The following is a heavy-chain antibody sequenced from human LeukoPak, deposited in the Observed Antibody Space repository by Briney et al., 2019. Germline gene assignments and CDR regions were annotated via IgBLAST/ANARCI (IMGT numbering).Heavy chain of an antibody. Sequence: KTSETLSPTCTVSGGSISSSTYSWGWIRQPPGKGLEWIANIYYSGSTYYNPSLKSRVTISVDRSKNQFSLKLSSVTAADTAVYYCARVDTATVTSLDYWGQGTLVTVTS. CDR2: IYYSGST. J-gene: IGHJ4*02. V-gene: IGHV4-39*07. CDR3: ARVDTATVTSLDY. CDR1: GGSISSSTYS. D-gene: IGHD5-18*01.